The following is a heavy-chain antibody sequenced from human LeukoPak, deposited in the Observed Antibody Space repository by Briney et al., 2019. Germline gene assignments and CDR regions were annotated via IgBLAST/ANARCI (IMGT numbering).Heavy chain of an antibody. Sequence: VASVKVSCKASGYTFTNFDINWVRQATGQGLEWMGWINPNSGNTGFAQNFQGRVTVTRITSISTAYMELNSLRSEDTAVYYCARDHGVLTAILSSGFDPWGQGTLVTVSS. J-gene: IGHJ5*02. D-gene: IGHD2-21*02. CDR3: ARDHGVLTAILSSGFDP. V-gene: IGHV1-8*01. CDR1: GYTFTNFD. CDR2: INPNSGNT.